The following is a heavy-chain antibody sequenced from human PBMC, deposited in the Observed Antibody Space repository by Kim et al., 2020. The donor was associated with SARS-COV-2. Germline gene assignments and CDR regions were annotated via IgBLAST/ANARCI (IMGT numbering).Heavy chain of an antibody. CDR3: ARDLSLGRPGGFDY. J-gene: IGHJ4*02. CDR2: ISRNSDYI. CDR1: KFTFSRYS. V-gene: IGHV3-21*01. Sequence: GGSLRLSCAASKFTFSRYSMNWVRQAPGKGLEWVSTISRNSDYIYYADSVEGRFTISRDNAKNSLYLQMNSLRADDTAMYYCARDLSLGRPGGFDYWGQG. D-gene: IGHD3-10*01.